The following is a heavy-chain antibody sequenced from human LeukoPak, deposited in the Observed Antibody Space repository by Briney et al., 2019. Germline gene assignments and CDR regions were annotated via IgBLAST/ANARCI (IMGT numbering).Heavy chain of an antibody. J-gene: IGHJ5*02. V-gene: IGHV3-48*03. Sequence: GGSLRLSCAASGFTFSNYEFNWVRQAPGKGLEWVSYISGSGNTKYYADSVQGRFTISRDNAKNSLYLQMNGLRAEDTAVYYCAREKFPRVYGNYGWFDPWGQGTLVTVSS. D-gene: IGHD4-11*01. CDR2: ISGSGNTK. CDR3: AREKFPRVYGNYGWFDP. CDR1: GFTFSNYE.